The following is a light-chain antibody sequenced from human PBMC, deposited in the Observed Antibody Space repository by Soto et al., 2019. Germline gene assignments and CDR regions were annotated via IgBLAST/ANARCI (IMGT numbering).Light chain of an antibody. Sequence: EIVLTQSTATLSLSRGERATLSCRASQRVRTYLAWYQQKPGQAPRILIYDAYNRVTGIPDRFSGSRSGTNFILTISTLEPEDITVYYCHHRELTFGGGNKVEIK. J-gene: IGKJ4*01. V-gene: IGKV3-11*01. CDR1: QRVRTY. CDR2: DAY. CDR3: HHRELT.